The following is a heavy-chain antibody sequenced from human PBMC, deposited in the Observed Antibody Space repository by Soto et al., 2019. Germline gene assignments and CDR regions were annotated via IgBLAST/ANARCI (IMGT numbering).Heavy chain of an antibody. Sequence: QLQLQESGPGLVKPSETLSLTCTVSGGSISSSSYCWGWIRQPPGKGLEWIGSMYYSGSTYYNPSLKSRVTISINTSKNQFSLKLSSVTAADTAVYYCASTILPPSNWFDPWGQGTLVTVSS. CDR1: GGSISSSSYC. D-gene: IGHD3-9*01. J-gene: IGHJ5*02. V-gene: IGHV4-39*01. CDR3: ASTILPPSNWFDP. CDR2: MYYSGST.